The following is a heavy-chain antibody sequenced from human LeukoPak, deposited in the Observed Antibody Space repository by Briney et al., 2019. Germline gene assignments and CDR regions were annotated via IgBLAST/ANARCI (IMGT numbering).Heavy chain of an antibody. CDR2: IYYSGSP. V-gene: IGHV4-39*01. CDR3: ASALTIFGVAAFDY. J-gene: IGHJ4*02. CDR1: GGSISSSSYY. Sequence: PSETLSLTCTVSGGSISSSSYYWGWIRQPPGKGLEWIGSIYYSGSPYYNPSLKSRVTISVDTSNNQFSLKLNSVTAADTAVYYCASALTIFGVAAFDYWGQGTLVTVSS. D-gene: IGHD3-3*01.